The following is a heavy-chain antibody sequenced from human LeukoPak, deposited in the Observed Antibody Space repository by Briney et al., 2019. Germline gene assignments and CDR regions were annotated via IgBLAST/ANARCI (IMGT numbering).Heavy chain of an antibody. CDR1: GFTFNTYA. CDR3: AKWGCSGGSCSPFDY. Sequence: GGSLRLSCAASGFTFNTYAMSWVRQAPGKGLEWVSAMSGSGGRTYYADSVKGRFTISRDNSKNTLYLQMNSLRAEDTAVYYCAKWGCSGGSCSPFDYGGKGTLVTVSS. J-gene: IGHJ4*02. CDR2: MSGSGGRT. D-gene: IGHD2-15*01. V-gene: IGHV3-23*01.